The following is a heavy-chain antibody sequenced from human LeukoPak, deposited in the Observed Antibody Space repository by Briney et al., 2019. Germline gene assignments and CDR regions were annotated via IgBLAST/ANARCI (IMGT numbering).Heavy chain of an antibody. CDR2: INPSGGST. V-gene: IGHV1-46*01. D-gene: IGHD6-13*01. Sequence: ASVKVSCKASGYTFTSYYMHWVRQAPGQGLEWMGIINPSGGSTSYAQKFQGRVTMTRDTSTSTVYMELSSLRSEDMAVYYCARDKVWYSSSWYLDYWGQGTLVTVSS. CDR1: GYTFTSYY. J-gene: IGHJ4*02. CDR3: ARDKVWYSSSWYLDY.